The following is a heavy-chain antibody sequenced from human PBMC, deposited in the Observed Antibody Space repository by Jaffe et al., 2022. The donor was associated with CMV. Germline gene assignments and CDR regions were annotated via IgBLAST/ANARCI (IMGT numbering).Heavy chain of an antibody. CDR3: AKGVGGPNNY. CDR2: ISYDGSNK. Sequence: QVQLVESGGGVVQPGRSLRLSCAASGFTFSSYGMHWVRQAPGKGLEWVAVISYDGSNKYYADSVKGRFTISRDNSKNTLYLQMNSLRAEDTAVYYCAKGVGGPNNYWGQGTLVTVSS. J-gene: IGHJ4*02. D-gene: IGHD2-21*01. CDR1: GFTFSSYG. V-gene: IGHV3-30*18.